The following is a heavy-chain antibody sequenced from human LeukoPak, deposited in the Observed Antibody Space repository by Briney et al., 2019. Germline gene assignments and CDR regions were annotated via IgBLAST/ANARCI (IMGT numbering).Heavy chain of an antibody. D-gene: IGHD4-17*01. Sequence: PSETLSLTCTVSSGPISSSSYYWGWLRQPPGKGLEWIVSSYYSGSTYYNPSLKSRVTISVDTSKNQFSLKLSSVTAADTAVYFCARLVTINTVTTARYWYFDLWGRGTLVTVSS. CDR1: SGPISSSSYY. CDR3: ARLVTINTVTTARYWYFDL. J-gene: IGHJ2*01. CDR2: SYYSGST. V-gene: IGHV4-39*01.